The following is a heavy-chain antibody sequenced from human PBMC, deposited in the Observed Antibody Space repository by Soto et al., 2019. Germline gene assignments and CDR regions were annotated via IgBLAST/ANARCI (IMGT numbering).Heavy chain of an antibody. Sequence: QLHLVQSGAVVKKPGASVTVSCSASGYPVTAYYMHWVRQAPGRGLEWMGGINPATGAAKYTQTFQGRVTMTRDTSTSTVFMELSGLTPEDPAVFYCARGGGVGVAGSAAFDMWGQGTLVTVSS. D-gene: IGHD3-3*01. V-gene: IGHV1-2*02. J-gene: IGHJ3*02. CDR3: ARGGGVGVAGSAAFDM. CDR2: INPATGAA. CDR1: GYPVTAYY.